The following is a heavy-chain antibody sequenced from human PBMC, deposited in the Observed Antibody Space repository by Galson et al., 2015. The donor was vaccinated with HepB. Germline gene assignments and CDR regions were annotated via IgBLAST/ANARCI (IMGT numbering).Heavy chain of an antibody. J-gene: IGHJ1*01. CDR3: TRLLWGRHSQH. V-gene: IGHV3-23*01. Sequence: SLRLSCAASGFTFTFDAMNWVRQAPGQGLEWVSTIGALDSNTCYADYVKGRFSISRDNFRNTLYLQLNNLRADDTATYYCTRLLWGRHSQHWGQGTLVTVSS. CDR1: GFTFTFDA. D-gene: IGHD3-16*01. CDR2: IGALDSNT.